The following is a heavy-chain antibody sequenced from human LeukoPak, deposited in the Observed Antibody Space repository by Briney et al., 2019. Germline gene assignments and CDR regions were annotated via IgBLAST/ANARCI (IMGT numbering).Heavy chain of an antibody. V-gene: IGHV3-7*01. CDR3: AKDGYSNSSGGFDY. CDR2: INEDGSVK. CDR1: GFTFTSYW. Sequence: GGSLRLSCAASGFTFTSYWMTWVRQAPGKGLEWLTNINEDGSVKHYVDSVRGRFTISRDNAKSSLYLQMNSLRAEDTAVYYCAKDGYSNSSGGFDYWGRGTLVTVSS. D-gene: IGHD6-6*01. J-gene: IGHJ4*02.